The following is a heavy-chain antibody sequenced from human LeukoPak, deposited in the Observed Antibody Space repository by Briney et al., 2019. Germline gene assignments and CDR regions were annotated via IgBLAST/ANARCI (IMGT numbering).Heavy chain of an antibody. CDR3: VRGYSYGWFDP. CDR2: IETGGAST. CDR1: GFTFGDYA. Sequence: GGSLRLSCAASGFTFGDYAMHWVRQAPGKSLEWVSAIETGGASTYYADSVKGRFTISRDNSKNTLYLQMNILRAEDTAVYYCVRGYSYGWFDPWGKGTLVTVSS. V-gene: IGHV3-23*01. J-gene: IGHJ5*02. D-gene: IGHD5-18*01.